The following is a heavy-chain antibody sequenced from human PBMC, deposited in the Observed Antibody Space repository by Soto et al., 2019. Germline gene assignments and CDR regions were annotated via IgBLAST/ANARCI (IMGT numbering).Heavy chain of an antibody. V-gene: IGHV3-30-3*01. CDR1: GFTFSSYA. CDR2: ISYDGSNK. J-gene: IGHJ4*02. Sequence: GGSLRLSCAASGFTFSSYAMHWVRQAPGKGLEWVAVISYDGSNKYYADSVKGRFTISRDNSKNTLYLQMNSLRAEDTAVYYCARVSGYCSSTSCFDYWGQGTLVTVSS. D-gene: IGHD2-2*01. CDR3: ARVSGYCSSTSCFDY.